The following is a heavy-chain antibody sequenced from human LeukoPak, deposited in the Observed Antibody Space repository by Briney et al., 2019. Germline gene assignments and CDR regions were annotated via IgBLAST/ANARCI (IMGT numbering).Heavy chain of an antibody. CDR2: INHSGNVN. D-gene: IGHD3-16*01. J-gene: IGHJ6*02. Sequence: GGSLRLSCVASGFTVSRSFMSWARQAPGKGLEWVASINHSGNVNYYVDSVKGRFTISRDNAKNSLYLQMSNLRAEDTAVYFCARGGGLDVWGQGATVTVSS. CDR1: GFTVSRSF. V-gene: IGHV3-7*03. CDR3: ARGGGLDV.